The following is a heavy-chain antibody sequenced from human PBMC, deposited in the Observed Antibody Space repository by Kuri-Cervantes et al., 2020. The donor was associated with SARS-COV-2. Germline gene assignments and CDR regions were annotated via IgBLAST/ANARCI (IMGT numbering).Heavy chain of an antibody. CDR3: ARGLGRFDP. Sequence: SETLSLTCTVSGGSISSSSYYWGWIRQPPGKGLEWIGYIYHSGSTYYNPSLKSRVTISVDRSKSQFSLKLSSVTAADTAVYYCARGLGRFDPWGQGTLVTVSS. V-gene: IGHV4-39*07. CDR2: IYHSGST. CDR1: GGSISSSSYY. J-gene: IGHJ5*02. D-gene: IGHD1-26*01.